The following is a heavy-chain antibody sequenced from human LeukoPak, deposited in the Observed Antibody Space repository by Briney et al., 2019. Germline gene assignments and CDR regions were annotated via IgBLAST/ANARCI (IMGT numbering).Heavy chain of an antibody. J-gene: IGHJ4*02. V-gene: IGHV4-30-2*01. CDR2: IYHSGST. CDR3: ARENNYNFDY. CDR1: GGSISSGGYS. Sequence: SQTPSLTCAVSGGSISSGGYSWSWIRQPPGKGLEWIGYIYHSGSTYYNPSLKSRVTISVDGSKNQFSLKLSSVTAADTAIYYCARENNYNFDYWGQGTLVTVSS. D-gene: IGHD1/OR15-1a*01.